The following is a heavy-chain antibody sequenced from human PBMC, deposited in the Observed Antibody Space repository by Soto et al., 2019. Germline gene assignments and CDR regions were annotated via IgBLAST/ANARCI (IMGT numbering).Heavy chain of an antibody. CDR3: ASPKIAFYNWFDP. V-gene: IGHV4-59*04. CDR1: GGSFRDHY. Sequence: PSETLSLTCSVSGGSFRDHYWTWIRQPPGKGLEWIGYISYSGSTYYNPSLKSRVTISVDTSKNQFSLKLSSVTAADTAVYYCASPKIAFYNWFDPWGQGTLVTVSS. D-gene: IGHD3-3*02. J-gene: IGHJ5*02. CDR2: ISYSGST.